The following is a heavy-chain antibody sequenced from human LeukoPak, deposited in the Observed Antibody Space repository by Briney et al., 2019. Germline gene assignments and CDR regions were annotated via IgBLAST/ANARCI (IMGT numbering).Heavy chain of an antibody. V-gene: IGHV3-11*04. D-gene: IGHD3-3*01. CDR1: GFTFSSYW. Sequence: GGSLRLSCAASGFTFSSYWMSWIRQAPGKGLEWVSYISSSGSTIYYADSVKGRFTISRDNAKNSLYLEMNSLRAEDTAVYYCAREGVHYYDFWSGLGYFDYWGQGTLVTVSS. CDR3: AREGVHYYDFWSGLGYFDY. J-gene: IGHJ4*02. CDR2: ISSSGSTI.